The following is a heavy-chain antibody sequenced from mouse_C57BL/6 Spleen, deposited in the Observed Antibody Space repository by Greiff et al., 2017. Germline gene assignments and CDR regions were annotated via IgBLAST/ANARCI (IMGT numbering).Heavy chain of an antibody. CDR3: ARYRYDAMDY. V-gene: IGHV7-3*01. Sequence: EVKLMESGGGLVQPGGSLSLSCAASGFTFTDYYMSWVRQPPGKALEWLGFIRNKANGYTTEYSASVKGRFTISRDNSQSILYLQMNALRAEDSATYYCARYRYDAMDYWGQGTSVTVSS. CDR1: GFTFTDYY. CDR2: IRNKANGYTT. J-gene: IGHJ4*01.